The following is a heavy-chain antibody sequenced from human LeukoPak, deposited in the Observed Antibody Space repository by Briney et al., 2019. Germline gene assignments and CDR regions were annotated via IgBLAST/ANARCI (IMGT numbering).Heavy chain of an antibody. CDR1: GGSISSYY. Sequence: SDTLSLTCTVSGGSISSYYWSWIRQPPGKGLEWIGYIYYSGSTNYNPSLKSRVTISVDTSKNQFSLKLSSVTAADTAVYYCARDTLAAAGNFGVVYYYGMDVWGQGTRVTVSS. J-gene: IGHJ6*02. CDR3: ARDTLAAAGNFGVVYYYGMDV. CDR2: IYYSGST. D-gene: IGHD6-13*01. V-gene: IGHV4-59*01.